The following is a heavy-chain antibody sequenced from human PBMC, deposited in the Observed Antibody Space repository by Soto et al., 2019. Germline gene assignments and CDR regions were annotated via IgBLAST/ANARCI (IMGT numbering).Heavy chain of an antibody. CDR3: AKYLVAWSNYYYYGMDV. Sequence: GALRLSCTASGFTFSHYGMHWARQAPGKGLEWVAIISYDGSNKHYADSVMGRFTISRDNSKNTLYLQMNSLRTEDTAVYYCAKYLVAWSNYYYYGMDVWGQGTTVTVSS. V-gene: IGHV3-30*18. CDR1: GFTFSHYG. J-gene: IGHJ6*02. D-gene: IGHD6-6*01. CDR2: ISYDGSNK.